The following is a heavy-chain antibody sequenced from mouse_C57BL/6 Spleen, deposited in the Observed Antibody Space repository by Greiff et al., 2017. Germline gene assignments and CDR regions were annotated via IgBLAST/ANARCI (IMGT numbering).Heavy chain of an antibody. CDR1: GYTFTSYW. CDR2: INPSNGGT. Sequence: VQLQQPGTELVKPGASVKLSCKASGYTFTSYWMHWVKQRPGQGLEWIGNINPSNGGTNYNEKFKSKATLTVDKSSSTAYMQLSSLTSEDSAVYCCATAYYGYYYAMDYWGQGTSVTVSS. D-gene: IGHD2-9*01. J-gene: IGHJ4*01. CDR3: ATAYYGYYYAMDY. V-gene: IGHV1-53*01.